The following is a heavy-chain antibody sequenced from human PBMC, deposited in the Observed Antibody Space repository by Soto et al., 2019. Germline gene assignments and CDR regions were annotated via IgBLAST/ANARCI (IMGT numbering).Heavy chain of an antibody. CDR3: AKEGPGAIFGVVIVYFDN. Sequence: GGSLRLSCAASGFTFSDYAMSWVRQAPGRGLEWVSAISGSGQNTYYADSVKGRFTISRDNSGDTLYLQMNSLRADDTALYYCAKEGPGAIFGVVIVYFDNWGQGTLVTVSS. D-gene: IGHD3-3*01. V-gene: IGHV3-23*01. CDR2: ISGSGQNT. J-gene: IGHJ4*02. CDR1: GFTFSDYA.